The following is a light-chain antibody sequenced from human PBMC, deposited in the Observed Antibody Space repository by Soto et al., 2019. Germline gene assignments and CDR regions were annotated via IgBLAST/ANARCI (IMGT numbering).Light chain of an antibody. CDR3: HQYGGSPPDT. CDR1: QSVSSNF. CDR2: GAS. J-gene: IGKJ2*01. Sequence: EIVLTQSPGTLSLSPGERATLSCRASQSVSSNFLAWYQQKPGQAPRLLIYGASSRATGIPDRFSGSGSGTDFTLTISRLEPEDFAVYYCHQYGGSPPDTFGQGTKLEIK. V-gene: IGKV3-20*01.